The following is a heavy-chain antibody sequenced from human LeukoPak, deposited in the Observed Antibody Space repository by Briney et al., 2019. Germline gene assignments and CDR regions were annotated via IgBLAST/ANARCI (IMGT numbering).Heavy chain of an antibody. CDR3: ARHSKPTATRIAAGRSGGYSYGYFDY. J-gene: IGHJ4*02. Sequence: SETLSLTCTVSGGSISSYYWSWIRQPPGKGLEWIGYIYYSGSTTYNASLKSRVTISVDTSKNQFSLKLSSVTAADTAVYYCARHSKPTATRIAAGRSGGYSYGYFDYWGQGTLVTVSS. D-gene: IGHD5-18*01. CDR1: GGSISSYY. CDR2: IYYSGST. V-gene: IGHV4-59*01.